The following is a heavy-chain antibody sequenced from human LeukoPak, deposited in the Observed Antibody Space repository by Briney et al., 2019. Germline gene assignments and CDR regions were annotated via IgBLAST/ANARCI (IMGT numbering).Heavy chain of an antibody. D-gene: IGHD6-6*01. CDR1: GGSISSDGYY. J-gene: IGHJ4*02. CDR2: IYYSGST. Sequence: PSQTLSLTCTVSGGSISSDGYYWSWIRQHPGKGLEWIGYIYYSGSTYYNPSLKSRVTISVDTSKNQFSLKLSSVTAADTAVYYCAGTSIAYEFFDYWGQGTLVTVSS. V-gene: IGHV4-31*03. CDR3: AGTSIAYEFFDY.